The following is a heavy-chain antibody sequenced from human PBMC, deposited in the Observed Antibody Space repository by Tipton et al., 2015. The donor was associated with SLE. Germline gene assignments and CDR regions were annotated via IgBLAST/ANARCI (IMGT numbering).Heavy chain of an antibody. CDR2: IYYSGST. J-gene: IGHJ3*02. V-gene: IGHV4-61*01. Sequence: LRLSCTVSGDSISSGSYYWSWIRQPPGKGLEWIGYIYYSGSTNYNPSLKSRVTISVDTSKNQFSLKLSSVTAADTAVYYCARDPGAFDIWGQGTMVTVSS. CDR1: GDSISSGSYY. CDR3: ARDPGAFDI.